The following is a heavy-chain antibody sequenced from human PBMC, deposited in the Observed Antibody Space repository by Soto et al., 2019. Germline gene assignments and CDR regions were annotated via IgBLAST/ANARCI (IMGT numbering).Heavy chain of an antibody. J-gene: IGHJ1*01. CDR1: GYSFSNYW. CDR3: ASGDSYASSSEYFQH. D-gene: IGHD5-18*01. CDR2: IYPGDSET. Sequence: GAALKISCKGSGYSFSNYWIVWVRQMPGKGLEWMGIIYPGDSETKYSPSFQGQVTISADKSINTAYLQWISLKASDTAMYYCASGDSYASSSEYFQHWGQGTLVTVSS. V-gene: IGHV5-51*01.